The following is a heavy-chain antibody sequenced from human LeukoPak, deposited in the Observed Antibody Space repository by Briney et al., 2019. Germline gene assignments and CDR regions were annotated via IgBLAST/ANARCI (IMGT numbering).Heavy chain of an antibody. CDR2: MSPNSGNT. CDR1: GGTFSSYA. V-gene: IGHV1-8*02. J-gene: IGHJ4*02. Sequence: ASVKVSCKASGGTFSSYAISWVRQATGQGLEWMGWMSPNSGNTGYAQKFQGRVTMTRDTSTGTAYLELSSLRSEDSAVYYCVRTPPNWGADFWGQGTLVTVSS. CDR3: VRTPPNWGADF. D-gene: IGHD7-27*01.